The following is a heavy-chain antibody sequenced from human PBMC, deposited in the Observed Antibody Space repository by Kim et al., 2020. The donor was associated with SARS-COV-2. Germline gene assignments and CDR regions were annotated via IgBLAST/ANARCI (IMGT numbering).Heavy chain of an antibody. Sequence: GGSLRLSCAASGFTFSSFAMSWVRQNPGKGLEWVSSISGSAGKTYYADPVKGRFTVSRDNSKDTLYLQMDILRAEDTAVYYCVKDQSSSTWSACDPWGQGTLVTVSS. CDR2: ISGSAGKT. CDR3: VKDQSSSTWSACDP. CDR1: GFTFSSFA. J-gene: IGHJ5*02. D-gene: IGHD6-13*01. V-gene: IGHV3-23*01.